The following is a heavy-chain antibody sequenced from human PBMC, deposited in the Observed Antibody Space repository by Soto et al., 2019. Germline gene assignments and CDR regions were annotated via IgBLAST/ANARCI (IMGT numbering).Heavy chain of an antibody. CDR1: GYTFTGYF. V-gene: IGHV1-2*04. CDR2: INPNSGGT. J-gene: IGHJ3*02. D-gene: IGHD2-2*01. Sequence: GASVKVSCKASGYTFTGYFMHLVRHAPGQGLEWMGWINPNSGGTNYAQKFQGWVTMTRDTSISTAYMELSRLRSDDTAVYYCARDGVPDINAFDIWGQGTMVTVSS. CDR3: ARDGVPDINAFDI.